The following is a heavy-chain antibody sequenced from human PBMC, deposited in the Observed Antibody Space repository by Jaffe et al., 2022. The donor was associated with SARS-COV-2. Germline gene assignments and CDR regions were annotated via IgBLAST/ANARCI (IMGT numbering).Heavy chain of an antibody. CDR3: ARERIVVAALSDGFDM. D-gene: IGHD3-22*01. J-gene: IGHJ3*02. Sequence: QVQLVQSGAEVKKPGASVKVSCKASGNTFTTYGMHWVRQAPGQGLEWMGWIKADSGYTKSSQKFQGRLTITRDSSASTAYMELSSLRSEDTAVYYCARERIVVAALSDGFDMWGQGTMVTVSS. CDR1: GNTFTTYG. V-gene: IGHV1-3*01. CDR2: IKADSGYT.